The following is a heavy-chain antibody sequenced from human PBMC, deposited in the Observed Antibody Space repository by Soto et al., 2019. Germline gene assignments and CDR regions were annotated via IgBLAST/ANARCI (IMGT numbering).Heavy chain of an antibody. Sequence: QVQLVQSGAEVKEPGASVKVSCKASGNTFTSYAMHWMRQAPGQRLEWMGWIHAGNGNTKYSQKFQGRVTITRDASANTAYMELSSLRSEDTAVYFCARAVPATGREEWWYFDLWGRGTLVIVSS. D-gene: IGHD3-3*01. CDR2: IHAGNGNT. V-gene: IGHV1-3*01. J-gene: IGHJ2*01. CDR1: GNTFTSYA. CDR3: ARAVPATGREEWWYFDL.